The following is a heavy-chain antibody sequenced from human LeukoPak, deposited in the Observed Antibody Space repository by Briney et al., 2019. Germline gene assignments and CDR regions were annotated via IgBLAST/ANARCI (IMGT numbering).Heavy chain of an antibody. CDR2: ISGSGGST. CDR3: AKGIAAADFNWFGP. J-gene: IGHJ5*02. CDR1: GFTFSSYA. V-gene: IGHV3-23*01. Sequence: GGSLRLSCAASGFTFSSYAMSWVRQAPGKGLEWVSAISGSGGSTHYADSVEGRFTISRDNSKNTLYLQMNSLRAEDTAVYYCAKGIAAADFNWFGPWGQGTPVTVSS. D-gene: IGHD6-13*01.